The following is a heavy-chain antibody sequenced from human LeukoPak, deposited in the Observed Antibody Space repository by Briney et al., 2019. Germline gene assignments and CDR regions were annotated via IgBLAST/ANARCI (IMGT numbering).Heavy chain of an antibody. CDR2: IKQDGSEK. CDR3: ARDFKPGDCFDY. J-gene: IGHJ4*02. CDR1: GFTFSSYA. D-gene: IGHD1-14*01. Sequence: PGGSLRLSCAASGFTFSSYAMHWVRQAPGKGLEWVANIKQDGSEKYYVDSVKGRFTISRDNAKNSLYLQMNSLRAEDTAVYYCARDFKPGDCFDYWGQGTLVTVSS. V-gene: IGHV3-7*01.